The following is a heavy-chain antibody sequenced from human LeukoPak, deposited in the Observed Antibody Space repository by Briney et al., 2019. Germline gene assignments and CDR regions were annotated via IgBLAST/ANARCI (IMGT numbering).Heavy chain of an antibody. J-gene: IGHJ5*02. CDR1: GASIGSYY. Sequence: PSETLSLTCTVSGASIGSYYWSWIRQPAGKGLEWSGRIYTSGSTNYNPSLKSRVTISVDTSKNQFSLKLSSVTAADTAVYYCARPGPSRLGWFDPWGQGTLVTVSS. CDR2: IYTSGST. D-gene: IGHD1-1*01. CDR3: ARPGPSRLGWFDP. V-gene: IGHV4-4*07.